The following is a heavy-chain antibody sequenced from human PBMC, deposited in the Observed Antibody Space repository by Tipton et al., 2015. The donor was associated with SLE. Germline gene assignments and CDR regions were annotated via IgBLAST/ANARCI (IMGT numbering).Heavy chain of an antibody. CDR3: ARGRYISGRGRFDP. CDR2: IYYSGST. V-gene: IGHV4-39*01. Sequence: TLSLTCTVSGGSISSTSYYWAWIRQPPGKGLEWIGSIYYSGSTYYNPSLKSRVTISVDTSKNQFSLKLSSVTAADTAVYNCARGRYISGRGRFDPWGQGTLVTVSS. J-gene: IGHJ5*02. D-gene: IGHD6-19*01. CDR1: GGSISSTSYY.